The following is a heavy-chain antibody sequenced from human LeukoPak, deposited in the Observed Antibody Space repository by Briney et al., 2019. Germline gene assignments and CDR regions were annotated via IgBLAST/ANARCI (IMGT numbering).Heavy chain of an antibody. J-gene: IGHJ4*02. CDR2: ISAYNGNT. Sequence: ASVKVSCKASGYTFTSYGISWVRQAPGQGLEWMGWISAYNGNTNYAQKLQGRVTMTTDTSTSTAYMELRSLRSDDTAVYYCARDGKNTYYYDSSGYELDYWGQGNLVTVSS. V-gene: IGHV1-18*01. CDR1: GYTFTSYG. CDR3: ARDGKNTYYYDSSGYELDY. D-gene: IGHD3-22*01.